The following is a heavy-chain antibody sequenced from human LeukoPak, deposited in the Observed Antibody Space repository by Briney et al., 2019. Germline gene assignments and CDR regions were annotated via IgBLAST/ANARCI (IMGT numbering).Heavy chain of an antibody. CDR3: ARDGGGDCYSFLHPRAPHENYCYYYGMDV. V-gene: IGHV1-69*04. Sequence: SVKVSCKASGGTFSSYAISWVRQAPGQGLEWMGRIIPILGIANYAQKFQGRVTITADKSTSTAYMELSSLRSEDTAVYYCARDGGGDCYSFLHPRAPHENYCYYYGMDVWGQGTTVTVSS. D-gene: IGHD2-21*02. CDR1: GGTFSSYA. CDR2: IIPILGIA. J-gene: IGHJ6*02.